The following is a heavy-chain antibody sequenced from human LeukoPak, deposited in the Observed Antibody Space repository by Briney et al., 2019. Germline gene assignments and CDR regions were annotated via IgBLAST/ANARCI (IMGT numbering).Heavy chain of an antibody. V-gene: IGHV4-59*01. J-gene: IGHJ4*02. CDR2: IYFSGST. CDR1: GGSISTYY. D-gene: IGHD6-19*01. Sequence: PYETLPPTCTVSGGSISTYYWSWIRQPPGKGLEWIGYIYFSGSTDYNPSLKSRVTISVDTSNNQFSLKLSSVTAADTAVYYCAGYSIGWYVDCWGQRSLVTVSS. CDR3: AGYSIGWYVDC.